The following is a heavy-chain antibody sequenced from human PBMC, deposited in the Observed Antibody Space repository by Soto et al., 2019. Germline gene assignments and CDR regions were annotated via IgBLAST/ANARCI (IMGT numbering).Heavy chain of an antibody. CDR3: AKDRQHLVLGYFDY. CDR1: GFTFSSYA. CDR2: ISGSGGST. D-gene: IGHD6-13*01. Sequence: GGSLRLSCAASGFTFSSYAMSWVRQAPGKGLEWVSAISGSGGSTYYADSVKGRFTISRDNSKNTLYLQMNSLRAEDSAVYYCAKDRQHLVLGYFDYWGQGTLVTVSS. V-gene: IGHV3-23*01. J-gene: IGHJ4*02.